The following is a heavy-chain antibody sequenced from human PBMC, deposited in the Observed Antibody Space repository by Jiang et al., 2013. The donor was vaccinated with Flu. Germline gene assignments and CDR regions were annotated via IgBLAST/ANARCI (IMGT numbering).Heavy chain of an antibody. CDR3: ARALAVAGTHLGPVYFAY. CDR2: TYYRSKWYN. CDR1: GDSVSSNRAA. V-gene: IGHV6-1*01. Sequence: QTLSLTCDISGDSVSSNRAAWHWIRQSPSRGLEWLGRTYYRSKWYNDYAVSVKSRITINPDTSKNQFSLQLNSVTPEDTAVYYCARALAVAGTHLGPVYFAYWGQGTLVTVSS. J-gene: IGHJ4*02. D-gene: IGHD6-19*01.